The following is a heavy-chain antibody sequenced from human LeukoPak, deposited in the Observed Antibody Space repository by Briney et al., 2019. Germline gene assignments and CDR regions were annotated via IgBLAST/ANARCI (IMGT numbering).Heavy chain of an antibody. CDR2: IWYDGSNK. CDR3: ARERSGYYFDY. D-gene: IGHD3-22*01. V-gene: IGHV3-33*01. J-gene: IGHJ4*02. Sequence: PGGSLRLSCAASGFTFSSYGMHWVRQAPGKGLEWVAVIWYDGSNKYYADSVKGRFTISRDNSKNTLYLQMNSLRAEDTAVYYCARERSGYYFDYWGQGTLVTVSS. CDR1: GFTFSSYG.